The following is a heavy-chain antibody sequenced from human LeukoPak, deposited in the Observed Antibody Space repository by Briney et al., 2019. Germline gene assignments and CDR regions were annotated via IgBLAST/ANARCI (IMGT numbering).Heavy chain of an antibody. V-gene: IGHV3-7*01. CDR2: IKQDGSEK. CDR3: ARSGISDYVWGSYRQAYFDY. J-gene: IGHJ4*02. D-gene: IGHD3-16*02. CDR1: GFTFSSYW. Sequence: GGSLRLSCAASGFTFSSYWMSWVRQAPGKGLEWVANIKQDGSEKYYVDSVKGRFTISRDNAKNSLYLQMNSLRAEDTAVYYCARSGISDYVWGSYRQAYFDYWGQGTLVTVSS.